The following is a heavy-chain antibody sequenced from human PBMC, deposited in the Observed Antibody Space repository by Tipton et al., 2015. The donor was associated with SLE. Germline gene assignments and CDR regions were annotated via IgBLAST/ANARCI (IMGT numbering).Heavy chain of an antibody. CDR3: ARYADVVAVPAAFPSYGMAV. J-gene: IGHJ6*02. CDR1: GGSFSGYY. Sequence: LRLSCAVYGGSFSGYYWSWIRQPPGKGLEWIGEINHSGSTNYNPSLKRRVTISVDTSKNQFSLKLTSVTAADTAVYYCARYADVVAVPAAFPSYGMAVWGQVSSVPVSS. V-gene: IGHV4-34*01. CDR2: INHSGST. D-gene: IGHD2-2*01.